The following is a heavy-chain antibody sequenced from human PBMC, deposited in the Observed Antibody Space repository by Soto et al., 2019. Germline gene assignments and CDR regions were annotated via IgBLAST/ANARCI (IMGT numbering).Heavy chain of an antibody. CDR3: ARNRGAWYFDV. CDR2: IYSGGST. J-gene: IGHJ2*01. V-gene: IGHV3-53*02. D-gene: IGHD3-10*01. CDR1: GFALRSNY. Sequence: EVQVVETGGGLIQPGGSLRLSCAASGFALRSNYMSWVRQAPGKGLEWVSVIYSGGSTYYADSVKGRFTISKDNSNNTLYLQMTSLRAEDTAVYFCARNRGAWYFDVWGRGTLVSV.